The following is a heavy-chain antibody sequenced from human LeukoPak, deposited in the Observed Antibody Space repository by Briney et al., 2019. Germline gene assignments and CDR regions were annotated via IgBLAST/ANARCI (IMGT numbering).Heavy chain of an antibody. J-gene: IGHJ4*02. CDR2: IYYSGST. Sequence: SETLSLTCTVSGGSISSYYWSWIRQPPGKGLEWIGYIYYSGSTNYNPSLKSRVTISVDTSKNQFSLKLSSVTAADTAVYYCAREGYSSRHYYFDDWGQGTLVTVSS. CDR3: AREGYSSRHYYFDD. V-gene: IGHV4-59*01. CDR1: GGSISSYY. D-gene: IGHD6-19*01.